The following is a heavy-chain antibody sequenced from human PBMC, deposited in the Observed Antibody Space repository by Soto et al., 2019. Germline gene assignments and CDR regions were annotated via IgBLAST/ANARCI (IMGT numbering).Heavy chain of an antibody. D-gene: IGHD3-22*01. Sequence: SVKVSCKASGGTFSSYAISWVRQAPGQGLEWMGGIIPIFGTANYAQKFQGRVTITADESTSTAYMELSSLRSEDTAVYYCASSYYYDSSGYPYYFDYWGQGTLVTVSP. CDR3: ASSYYYDSSGYPYYFDY. J-gene: IGHJ4*02. CDR2: IIPIFGTA. CDR1: GGTFSSYA. V-gene: IGHV1-69*13.